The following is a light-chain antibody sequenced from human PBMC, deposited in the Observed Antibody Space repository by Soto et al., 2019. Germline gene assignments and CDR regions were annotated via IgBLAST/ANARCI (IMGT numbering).Light chain of an antibody. J-gene: IGKJ1*01. CDR1: QSVNSK. CDR2: GAS. Sequence: EIVMTQSPDTLSVSPGERATLSCRASQSVNSKLAWYQQKPGQAPRLLIYGASTRATDIPARFSGSGSETEFTLTISSLQSEDFAVYFCQQYNNWPLWTFGQGTKVEVK. CDR3: QQYNNWPLWT. V-gene: IGKV3-15*01.